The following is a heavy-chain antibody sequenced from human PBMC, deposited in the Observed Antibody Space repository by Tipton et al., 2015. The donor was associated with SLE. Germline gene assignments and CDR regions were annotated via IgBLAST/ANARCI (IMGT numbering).Heavy chain of an antibody. Sequence: GSLRLSCAAPGFTFSNYWMTWIRQTPEKGLEWVANIKEDGGEKYYVDSVEGRFIISRDNAKNSLFLLMNSLRAEDTAVYYCARDPAVVGDNWFDPWGQGTLVTVSS. V-gene: IGHV3-7*01. CDR2: IKEDGGEK. D-gene: IGHD6-19*01. CDR3: ARDPAVVGDNWFDP. J-gene: IGHJ5*02. CDR1: GFTFSNYW.